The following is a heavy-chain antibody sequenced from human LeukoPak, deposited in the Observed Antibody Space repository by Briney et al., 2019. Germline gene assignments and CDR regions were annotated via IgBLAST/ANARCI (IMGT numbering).Heavy chain of an antibody. CDR2: ISSSGTTI. Sequence: PGGSLRLSCAASGFTFSDYYMSWIRQAPGKGLEWISYISSSGTTIYYADSVKGRFTISRDNAKNSLYLQMNSLRAEDTAVYYCARDAVDTANAVWGQGTTVTVSS. CDR1: GFTFSDYY. V-gene: IGHV3-11*01. CDR3: ARDAVDTANAV. D-gene: IGHD5-18*01. J-gene: IGHJ6*02.